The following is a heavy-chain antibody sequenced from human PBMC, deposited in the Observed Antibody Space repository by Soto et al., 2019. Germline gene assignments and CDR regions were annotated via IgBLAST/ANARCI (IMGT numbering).Heavy chain of an antibody. Sequence: SETLSLTCTVSGGSISETTWWSWDRQPPGKGLEWIGDISHSGSANYNPSLKSRVTMSVDRSKNQISLILTSVTAADTAVYYCQLTRGGLFIMDVWGQGTTVTVSS. J-gene: IGHJ6*02. CDR2: ISHSGSA. CDR3: QLTRGGLFIMDV. V-gene: IGHV4-4*02. D-gene: IGHD7-27*01. CDR1: GGSISETTW.